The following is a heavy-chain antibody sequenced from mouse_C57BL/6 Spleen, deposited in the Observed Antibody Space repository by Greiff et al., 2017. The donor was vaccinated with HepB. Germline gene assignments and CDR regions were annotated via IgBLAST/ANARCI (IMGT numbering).Heavy chain of an antibody. CDR2: IDPSDSYT. CDR1: GYTFTSYW. D-gene: IGHD1-2*01. J-gene: IGHJ2*01. CDR3: ARLGTTAYFDY. V-gene: IGHV1-69*01. Sequence: QVQLQQPGAELVMPGASVKLSCKASGYTFTSYWMHWVKQRPGQGLEWIGEIDPSDSYTNYNQKFKGKSTLTVDKSSSTAYMQLSSLTSEDSALYYCARLGTTAYFDYWGQGTTLTVSS.